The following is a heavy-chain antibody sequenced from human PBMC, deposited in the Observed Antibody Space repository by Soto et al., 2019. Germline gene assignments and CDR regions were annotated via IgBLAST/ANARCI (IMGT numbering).Heavy chain of an antibody. CDR1: GYTFTGHY. D-gene: IGHD1-26*01. CDR2: IGPESGAT. CDR3: GRGRSGQIVVFY. Sequence: QVQLVQSGAEVKKPGASVKVSCKASGYTFTGHYIHWVRQAPEQGPEWMGEIGPESGATRYAEKFQGRVTMTLDTSITTVYMELKNLSPADTAVYYCGRGRSGQIVVFYWGQGTPVTVSS. J-gene: IGHJ4*02. V-gene: IGHV1-2*02.